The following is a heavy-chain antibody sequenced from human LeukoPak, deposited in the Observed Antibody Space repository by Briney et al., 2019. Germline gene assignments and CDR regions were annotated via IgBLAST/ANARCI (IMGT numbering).Heavy chain of an antibody. CDR1: GFTFSSYW. J-gene: IGHJ6*03. CDR2: IKQDGSEK. Sequence: GGSLRLSCAASGFTFSSYWMSWVRQAPGKGLEWVANIKQDGSEKYYVDSVKGRFTISRDNAKNSLYLQMNSLRAEDTAVYYCARHSASYPDYYYYMDVWGKGTTVTVSS. V-gene: IGHV3-7*03. CDR3: ARHSASYPDYYYYMDV. D-gene: IGHD3-16*02.